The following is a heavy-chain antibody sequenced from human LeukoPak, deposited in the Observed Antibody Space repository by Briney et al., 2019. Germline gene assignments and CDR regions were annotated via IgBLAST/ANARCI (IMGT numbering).Heavy chain of an antibody. J-gene: IGHJ4*02. CDR1: GFTFDDYA. V-gene: IGHV3-15*01. CDR2: IKSKTDGGTT. Sequence: PGGSLRLSCAAAGFTFDDYAMPWVRQAPGKGLEWVGRIKSKTDGGTTDYAAPVKGRFTISRDDSKNTLYLQMNSPKTEDTAVYYCTTAGRYCTNGVCRYFDYWGQGTLVTVSS. D-gene: IGHD2-8*01. CDR3: TTAGRYCTNGVCRYFDY.